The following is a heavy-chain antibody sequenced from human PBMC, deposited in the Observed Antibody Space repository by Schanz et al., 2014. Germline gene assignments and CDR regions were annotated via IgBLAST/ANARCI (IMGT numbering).Heavy chain of an antibody. V-gene: IGHV3-66*01. CDR3: ARDLPYCDGGKCYSDGFDI. J-gene: IGHJ3*02. D-gene: IGHD2-21*01. CDR1: GFTVSSNH. CDR2: IYSGIGA. Sequence: VQLVESGGGLVQPGGSLRLSCAVSGFTVSSNHMSWVRQAPGKGLEWVSVIYSGIGAYYADSVKDRFTISRDNSKNTLYLHMNTLRSEDTAVYYCARDLPYCDGGKCYSDGFDIWGQGTLVTISS.